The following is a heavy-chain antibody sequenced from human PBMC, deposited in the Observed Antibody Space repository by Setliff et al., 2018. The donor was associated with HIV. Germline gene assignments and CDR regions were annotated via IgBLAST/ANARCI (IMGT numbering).Heavy chain of an antibody. CDR2: ISHSGRT. D-gene: IGHD3-22*01. V-gene: IGHV4-34*10. CDR3: ARREATYYYDTRYFDS. J-gene: IGHJ4*02. CDR1: GFTFSSFS. Sequence: GSLRLSCAASGFTFSSFSMHWVRQPPGKGLEWIGEISHSGRTSYNSSLKSRVTMSVDASKNHISLTLTSLTAADTAVYYCARREATYYYDTRYFDSWGQGTLVTVSS.